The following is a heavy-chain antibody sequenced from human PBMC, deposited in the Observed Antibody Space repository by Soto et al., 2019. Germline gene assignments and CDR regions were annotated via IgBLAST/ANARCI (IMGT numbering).Heavy chain of an antibody. V-gene: IGHV1-69*01. CDR1: GGTFSSYS. CDR3: ARDGGRHSGGIDY. D-gene: IGHD1-26*01. CDR2: IIPIFGTA. J-gene: IGHJ4*02. Sequence: QVQLVQSGAEVKKPGSSAKVSCKASGGTFSSYSINWVRQAPGQGLEWMGEIIPIFGTANYAQKFQGRVTITAEESTRTADMELSSLRPEDTAGYYCARDGGRHSGGIDYWGQGTVVTVSS.